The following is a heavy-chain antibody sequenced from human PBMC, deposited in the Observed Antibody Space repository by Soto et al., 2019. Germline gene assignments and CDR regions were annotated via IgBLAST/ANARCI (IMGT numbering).Heavy chain of an antibody. V-gene: IGHV4-59*08. Sequence: QVQLQESGPGLVKPSETLSLTCTVSGDSLSTYYWSWIRQSPGKGLEWIGYISYTGTTYNNPSLKSRVTMSVDTSKNQFSLKLISVTAADTAVYYCARLGNYDNSGYLDHWGQGTLVTVSP. J-gene: IGHJ4*02. CDR3: ARLGNYDNSGYLDH. CDR2: ISYTGTT. CDR1: GDSLSTYY. D-gene: IGHD3-22*01.